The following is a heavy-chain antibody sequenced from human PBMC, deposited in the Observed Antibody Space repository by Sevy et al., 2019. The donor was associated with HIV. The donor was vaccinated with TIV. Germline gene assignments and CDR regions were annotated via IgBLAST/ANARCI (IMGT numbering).Heavy chain of an antibody. V-gene: IGHV3-43D*03. CDR3: AKDLYCTNDVCSGIYYYYYGMDV. Sequence: GGSLRLSCAASGFTFDDYAMHWVRQAPGKGLEWVSLISWDGGSTYYADSVKGRFTISRDNSKNSLYLQMNSLRAEDTALYYCAKDLYCTNDVCSGIYYYYYGMDVWGQGTTVTVSS. D-gene: IGHD2-8*01. CDR2: ISWDGGST. J-gene: IGHJ6*02. CDR1: GFTFDDYA.